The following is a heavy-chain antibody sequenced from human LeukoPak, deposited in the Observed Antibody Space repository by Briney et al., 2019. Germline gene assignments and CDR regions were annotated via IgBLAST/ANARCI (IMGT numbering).Heavy chain of an antibody. CDR2: IYHDGST. V-gene: IGHV4-34*01. CDR3: ARRYYYGSGSYYNY. Sequence: SETLSLTCAVYGGSFSGYYWSWIRQPPGKGLEWIGSIYHDGSTYYNPSLKSRVTISVDTSKNQFSLKLTSVTAADTAVYYCARRYYYGSGSYYNYWGQGTLVTVSS. D-gene: IGHD3-10*01. J-gene: IGHJ4*02. CDR1: GGSFSGYY.